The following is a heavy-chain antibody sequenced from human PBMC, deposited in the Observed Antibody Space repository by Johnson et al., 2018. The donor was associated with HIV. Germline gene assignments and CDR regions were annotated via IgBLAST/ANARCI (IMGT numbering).Heavy chain of an antibody. V-gene: IGHV3-11*04. CDR2: ISSGGRS. Sequence: QVQLVESGGGLVKPGGSLRLSCAASGFTFSDYYMSWIRQAPGKGLEWVSYISSGGRSYYADSVKGRLTLSRDNSNNTLYLQMNSLRAEDTAVYYCARDVTAGNDAFDIWGQGTMVTVSS. CDR3: ARDVTAGNDAFDI. J-gene: IGHJ3*02. CDR1: GFTFSDYY. D-gene: IGHD1-1*01.